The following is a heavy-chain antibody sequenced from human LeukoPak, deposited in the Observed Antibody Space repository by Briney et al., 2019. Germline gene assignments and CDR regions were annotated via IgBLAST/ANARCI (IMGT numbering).Heavy chain of an antibody. D-gene: IGHD5-24*01. Sequence: SETLSFTCTVSGGSIRSYYWSWIRQPPGKGLEWIGSIYYTGSTDYNPSLKSRVTISVDMSNNQFSLKLSSVTAADTAVYYCARRDGYTLPYDYWGQGTLVTVSS. CDR1: GGSIRSYY. CDR2: IYYTGST. V-gene: IGHV4-59*01. CDR3: ARRDGYTLPYDY. J-gene: IGHJ4*02.